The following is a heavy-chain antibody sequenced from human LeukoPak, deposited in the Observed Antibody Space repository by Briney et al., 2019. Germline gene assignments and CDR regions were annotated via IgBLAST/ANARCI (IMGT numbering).Heavy chain of an antibody. V-gene: IGHV1-8*01. CDR1: GYTFTNAD. J-gene: IGHJ4*02. CDR2: MNPNSGNT. Sequence: ASVKVSCKASGYTFTNADINWVRQATGQGLEWMGWMNPNSGNTGYAQKFQGRVTMTRDTSISTAYMELSRLRSDDTAVYYCARGVMITFGGVRFDYWGQGTLVTVSS. D-gene: IGHD3-16*01. CDR3: ARGVMITFGGVRFDY.